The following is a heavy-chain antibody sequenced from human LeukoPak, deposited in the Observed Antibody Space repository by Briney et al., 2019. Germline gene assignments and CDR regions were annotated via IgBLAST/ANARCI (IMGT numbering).Heavy chain of an antibody. J-gene: IGHJ6*02. Sequence: ASVKVSCKASGYTFTSYAMNWVRQAPGQGLEWMGWINTNTGNPTYAQGFTGRFVFSLDTSVSTAYLQISSLKAEDTAVYYCARDLQGKPFDWLQFGAGYYCYGMDVWGQGTTVTVSS. CDR3: ARDLQGKPFDWLQFGAGYYCYGMDV. CDR2: INTNTGNP. D-gene: IGHD3-9*01. CDR1: GYTFTSYA. V-gene: IGHV7-4-1*02.